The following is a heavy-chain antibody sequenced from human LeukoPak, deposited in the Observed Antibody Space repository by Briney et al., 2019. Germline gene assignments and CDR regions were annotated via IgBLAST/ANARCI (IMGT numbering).Heavy chain of an antibody. CDR1: GFTFSSYG. CDR3: AWGGWKLLNAFDI. CDR2: IRYDGSNK. Sequence: PGGSLRLSCAASGFTFSSYGMHWVRQGPGKGLEWVAFIRYDGSNKYYADSVKGRFTISRDNSKNTLYLQMNSLRAEDTAVYYCAWGGWKLLNAFDIWGQGTMVTVSS. V-gene: IGHV3-30*02. D-gene: IGHD2-15*01. J-gene: IGHJ3*02.